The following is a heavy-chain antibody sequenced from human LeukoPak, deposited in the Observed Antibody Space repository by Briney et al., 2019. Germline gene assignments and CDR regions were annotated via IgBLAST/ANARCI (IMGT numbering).Heavy chain of an antibody. Sequence: PGSSLRLSCAASGFRFNDYAMQWLRQAPGRGLEWVSSISWNSKDMFYADSVRGRLTISRDNAKNSLYLQIASLRLEDTAFYYCAKGSLAAPGISAWLDSWGQGTLVTVSS. V-gene: IGHV3-9*01. D-gene: IGHD6-13*01. J-gene: IGHJ5*01. CDR2: ISWNSKDM. CDR1: GFRFNDYA. CDR3: AKGSLAAPGISAWLDS.